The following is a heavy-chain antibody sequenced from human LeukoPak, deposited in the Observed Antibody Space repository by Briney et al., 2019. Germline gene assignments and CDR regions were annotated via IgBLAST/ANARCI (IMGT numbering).Heavy chain of an antibody. Sequence: ASVKVSCKASGYTFTSYYMHWVRQAPGQGLEWMGIINPSGGSTSYAQKFQGRVTMTRDMSTSTVYMKLSSLRSEDTAVYYCARDGEMATITDNWFDPWGQGTLVTVSS. D-gene: IGHD5-24*01. J-gene: IGHJ5*02. CDR3: ARDGEMATITDNWFDP. V-gene: IGHV1-46*01. CDR2: INPSGGST. CDR1: GYTFTSYY.